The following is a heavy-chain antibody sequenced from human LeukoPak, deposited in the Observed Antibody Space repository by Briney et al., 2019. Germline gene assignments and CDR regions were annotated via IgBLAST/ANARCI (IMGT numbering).Heavy chain of an antibody. CDR1: GYTFNSYA. J-gene: IGHJ6*03. Sequence: ASVKVSCKASGYTFNSYAISWVRQAPGQGLEWMGGIIPIFGTANYAQKFQGRVTITADESTSTAYMELSSLRSEDTAVYYCASRGEMATYYYYYMDVWGKGTTVTVSS. D-gene: IGHD5-24*01. V-gene: IGHV1-69*13. CDR3: ASRGEMATYYYYYMDV. CDR2: IIPIFGTA.